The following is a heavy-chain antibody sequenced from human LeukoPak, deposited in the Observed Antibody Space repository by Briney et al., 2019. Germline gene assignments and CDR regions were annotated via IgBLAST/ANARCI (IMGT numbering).Heavy chain of an antibody. CDR1: GYTFTNYD. CDR2: MNPDSHNT. V-gene: IGHV1-8*03. CDR3: ARGHYYYYMDV. Sequence: GASVKVSCKASGYTFTNYDINWVRQATGQGLEWMGYMNPDSHNTGYAQTFQGRVTITTDTSTSTAYMELSSLRSEDTAVYYCARGHYYYYMDVWGKGTTVTISS. J-gene: IGHJ6*03.